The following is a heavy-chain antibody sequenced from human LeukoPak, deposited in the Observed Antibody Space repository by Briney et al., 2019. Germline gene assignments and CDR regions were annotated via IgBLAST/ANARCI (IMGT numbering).Heavy chain of an antibody. CDR2: IIPILGIA. V-gene: IGHV1-69*04. D-gene: IGHD2-15*01. Sequence: SVKVSCKASGGTFSSYAISWVRQAPGQGLEWMGRIIPILGIANYAQKFQGRVTITADKSTSTAYMELSSLRSEDTAVYYCARGIYARAATGFQDWGQGSLVTISS. CDR3: ARGIYARAATGFQD. J-gene: IGHJ1*01. CDR1: GGTFSSYA.